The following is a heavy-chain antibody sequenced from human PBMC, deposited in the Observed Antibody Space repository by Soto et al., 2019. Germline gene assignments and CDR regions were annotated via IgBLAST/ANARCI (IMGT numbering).Heavy chain of an antibody. Sequence: GSLRLSCEASGFTLSGYWMHWVRQVPGKGLVWVSRISPDGSDTTHADSVKGRFTVSRDNAKNTLYLQMNSLRPEDTAVYYCVRPRYDGSGKPFDYWGQGTLVTVSS. J-gene: IGHJ4*02. V-gene: IGHV3-74*01. D-gene: IGHD3-22*01. CDR1: GFTLSGYW. CDR3: VRPRYDGSGKPFDY. CDR2: ISPDGSDT.